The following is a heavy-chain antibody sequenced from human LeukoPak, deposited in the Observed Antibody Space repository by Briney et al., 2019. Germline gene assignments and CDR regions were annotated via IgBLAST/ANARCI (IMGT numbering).Heavy chain of an antibody. Sequence: GASVKVSCKASGYTFTGYYMHWVRQAPGQGLEWMGWINPNSGGTNYAQKFQGRVTMTRDTSISTAYMELSRLRSDDTAVHYCARVPRYDSSGYHFDYWGQGTLVTVSS. CDR3: ARVPRYDSSGYHFDY. J-gene: IGHJ4*02. V-gene: IGHV1-2*02. CDR2: INPNSGGT. D-gene: IGHD3-22*01. CDR1: GYTFTGYY.